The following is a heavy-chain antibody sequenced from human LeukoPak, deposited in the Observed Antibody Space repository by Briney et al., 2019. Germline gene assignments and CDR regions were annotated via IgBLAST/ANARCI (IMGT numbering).Heavy chain of an antibody. Sequence: GVPQRLSCAASGYTLSSYWMHWVRQAPGKALVCVSRINSDGSSTSYADSVKGRFTSSRDNAKNTLYLQMNSLRAEDTAVDYGARRLAYCGGEGDSFAFVIWGEGAMVTVSS. CDR1: GYTLSSYW. CDR3: ARRLAYCGGEGDSFAFVI. D-gene: IGHD2-21*01. V-gene: IGHV3-74*01. J-gene: IGHJ3*02. CDR2: INSDGSST.